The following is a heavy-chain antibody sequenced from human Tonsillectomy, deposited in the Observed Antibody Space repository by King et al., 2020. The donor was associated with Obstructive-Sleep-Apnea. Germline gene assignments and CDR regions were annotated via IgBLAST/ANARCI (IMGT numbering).Heavy chain of an antibody. V-gene: IGHV3-33*01. CDR1: GFNFSHYG. CDR2: IWFDGSIL. D-gene: IGHD6-25*01. CDR3: ARRGDGSGWLDN. J-gene: IGHJ4*02. Sequence: QVQLVESGGGVVKPGGSLRLSFAPSGFNFSHYGMHWVGQAPGRGRDWVAVIWFDGSILSYSASVRGRFTISRDISKNMVYLQMNNLTVEDTAVYYCARRGDGSGWLDNWGQGTLVTVSS.